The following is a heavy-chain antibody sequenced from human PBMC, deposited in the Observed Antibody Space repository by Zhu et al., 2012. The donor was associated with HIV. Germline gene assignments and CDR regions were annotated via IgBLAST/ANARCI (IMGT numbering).Heavy chain of an antibody. Sequence: QVQLQESGPGLVKPSQTLSLTCTVSGGSISSGDYYWSWIRQPPGKGLEWIGYIYYSGSTYYNPSLKSRVTISVDTSKNQFSLKLSSVTAADTAVYYCARDAGVATSTLGXSHAFDIWGQGQWSPSLQ. V-gene: IGHV4-30-4*08. CDR3: ARDAGVATSTLGXSHAFDI. J-gene: IGHJ3*02. CDR2: IYYSGST. CDR1: GGSISSGDYY. D-gene: IGHD5-12*01.